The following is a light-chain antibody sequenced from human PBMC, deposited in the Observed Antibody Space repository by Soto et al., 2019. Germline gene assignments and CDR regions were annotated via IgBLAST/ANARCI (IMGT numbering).Light chain of an antibody. CDR3: QQLNSYLFT. Sequence: DIQLTQSPSFLSASVGDIVTITFRSSQGISSYLAWYQQKPGKAPKLLIYAASTLQSGVPSRFSGSGSGTEFTLTISSLQPEDFATYYCQQLNSYLFTFGPGTKVDIK. CDR2: AAS. V-gene: IGKV1-9*01. J-gene: IGKJ3*01. CDR1: QGISSY.